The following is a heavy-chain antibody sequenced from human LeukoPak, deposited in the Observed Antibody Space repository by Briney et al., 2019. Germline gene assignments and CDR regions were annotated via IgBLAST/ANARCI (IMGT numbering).Heavy chain of an antibody. Sequence: SETLSLTCTVSSGSVSSSTYYWGWIRQPPGKGLEWIGTTYYRGSTYYNPSLKSRVIIFVDTSKNQFSLKLSSVTAADTAVYYAIVGASYWFDPWGQGTLVTVSA. CDR3: IVGASYWFDP. J-gene: IGHJ5*02. CDR1: SGSVSSSTYY. D-gene: IGHD1-26*01. CDR2: TYYRGST. V-gene: IGHV4-39*01.